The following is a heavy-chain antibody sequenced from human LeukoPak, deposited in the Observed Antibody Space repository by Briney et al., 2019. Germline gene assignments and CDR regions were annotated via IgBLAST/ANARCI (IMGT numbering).Heavy chain of an antibody. CDR1: GFIFSSYS. V-gene: IGHV3-23*01. J-gene: IGHJ6*02. CDR3: AKAASSSWPSYYYGMDV. CDR2: ITGSGGNT. D-gene: IGHD6-13*01. Sequence: GGSLRLSCAASGFIFSSYSMSWVRQAPGKGLEWVSVITGSGGNTYYADSVKGRFTISKDNSKNTVYLQISSLRVDDTAVYYCAKAASSSWPSYYYGMDVWGQGTTVTVSS.